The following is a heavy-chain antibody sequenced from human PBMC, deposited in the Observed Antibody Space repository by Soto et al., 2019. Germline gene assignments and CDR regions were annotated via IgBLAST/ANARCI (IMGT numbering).Heavy chain of an antibody. J-gene: IGHJ6*01. D-gene: IGHD1-26*01. CDR2: IYCSGST. CDR1: GGSISSYY. V-gene: IGHV4-59*08. CDR3: ARLYPGGKTDYYYYYGMDV. Sequence: SETLSLTCTVSGGSISSYYWSWIRQPPGKGLEWIGYIYCSGSTNYNPSLKSRVTISVDTSKNQFSLKLSSVTAADTAVYYCARLYPGGKTDYYYYYGMDVWGQGTTVTVS.